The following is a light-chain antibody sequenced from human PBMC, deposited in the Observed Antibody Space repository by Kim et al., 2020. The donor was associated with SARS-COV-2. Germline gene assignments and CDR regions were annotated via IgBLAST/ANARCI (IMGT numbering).Light chain of an antibody. J-gene: IGLJ2*01. Sequence: SSELTQDPAVSVALGQTVRITCQGDSLRSYYASWYQQKPGQAPVLVIYGKNNRPSGIPDRFSGSSSGNTASLTITGAQAEDEADYYFNSRDSSGKHVAFG. V-gene: IGLV3-19*01. CDR2: GKN. CDR1: SLRSYY. CDR3: NSRDSSGKHVA.